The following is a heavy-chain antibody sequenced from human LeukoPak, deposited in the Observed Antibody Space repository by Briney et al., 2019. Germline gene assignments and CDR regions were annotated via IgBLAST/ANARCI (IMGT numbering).Heavy chain of an antibody. V-gene: IGHV6-1*01. CDR3: AKEPDYYDSSGYYYAADY. Sequence: SQTLSLTCAISGDSVSSNSAAWNWIRQSPSRGLEWLGRTYYRSKWYNDYAVSVKSRITINPDTSKNQFSLQLNSVTPEDTAVYYCAKEPDYYDSSGYYYAADYWGQGTLVTVSS. D-gene: IGHD3-22*01. J-gene: IGHJ4*02. CDR1: GDSVSSNSAA. CDR2: TYYRSKWYN.